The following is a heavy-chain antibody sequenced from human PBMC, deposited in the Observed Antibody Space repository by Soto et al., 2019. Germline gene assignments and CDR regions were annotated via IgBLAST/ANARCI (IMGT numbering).Heavy chain of an antibody. V-gene: IGHV4-31*03. CDR2: INYRGTT. D-gene: IGHD2-15*01. CDR1: GGSIIDGQTY. CDR3: ARDAPGVAPY. J-gene: IGHJ4*02. Sequence: SETLSLTCTVPGGSIIDGQTYLNWIRQHPERGLEWMGYINYRGTTNYSPALKSRILISIDTSKNQFSLRLTSVTAADTAVYYCARDAPGVAPYWGQGTLVTVSS.